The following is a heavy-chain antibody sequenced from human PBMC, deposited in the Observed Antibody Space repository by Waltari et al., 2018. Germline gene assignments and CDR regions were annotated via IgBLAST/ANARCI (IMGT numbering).Heavy chain of an antibody. CDR2: SNHTGGV. CDR3: AREWYYYDRTAYYYVLDS. D-gene: IGHD3-22*01. V-gene: IGHV4-34*02. J-gene: IGHJ4*02. Sequence: QVQLQQWGAGLVKPSETLSLSCGVHGGSLSGYYWSWIRQSPGKGLEWVGQSNHTGGVNYNPSLKSRVSISVDTSKNQFSLRLSSLTAADSAIYYCAREWYYYDRTAYYYVLDSWGQGTLVTVSS. CDR1: GGSLSGYY.